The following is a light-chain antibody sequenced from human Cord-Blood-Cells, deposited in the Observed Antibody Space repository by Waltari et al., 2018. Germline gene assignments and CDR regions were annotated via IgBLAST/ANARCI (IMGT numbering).Light chain of an antibody. V-gene: IGKV3-15*01. CDR1: QSVSSN. CDR2: GAS. Sequence: EIVLTQSPATLSVSPGESATLSCRASQSVSSNLAWYQQKPGQAPRLLIYGASTRATGIPARFSGSESGTEFTRTISSLQSEDFAVYYCQQYNNWPPITFGQGTRLEIK. CDR3: QQYNNWPPIT. J-gene: IGKJ5*01.